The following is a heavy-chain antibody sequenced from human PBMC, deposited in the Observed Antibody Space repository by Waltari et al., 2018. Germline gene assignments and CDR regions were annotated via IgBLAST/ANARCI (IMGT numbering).Heavy chain of an antibody. Sequence: QVQLVQSGAEVKKPGASVTVSCKASGYTFTGYYMPWVRQAPGQGLEWMGWNNTNSGGTNEAQKFQCRVTMTRDTSISTAYMELSRLRSDDTAVYYCASSYPYDYDSSGYYGAFQHWGQGTLVTVSS. CDR3: ASSYPYDYDSSGYYGAFQH. V-gene: IGHV1-2*02. CDR1: GYTFTGYY. J-gene: IGHJ1*01. CDR2: NNTNSGGT. D-gene: IGHD3-22*01.